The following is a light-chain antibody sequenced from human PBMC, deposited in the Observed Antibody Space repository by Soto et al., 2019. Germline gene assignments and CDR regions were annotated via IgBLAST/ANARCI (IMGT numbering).Light chain of an antibody. CDR2: QVS. J-gene: IGLJ1*01. Sequence: LTQPPSVSGSPGQSVTISCTGTSSDVGSDNRVSWYQQPPGAAPRLMLYQVSIRPSGVPDRFSGSKSGYTASLTISGLQTDDEADYYCTLYRNSNTVFGTGTKLTVL. V-gene: IGLV2-18*01. CDR1: SSDVGSDNR. CDR3: TLYRNSNTV.